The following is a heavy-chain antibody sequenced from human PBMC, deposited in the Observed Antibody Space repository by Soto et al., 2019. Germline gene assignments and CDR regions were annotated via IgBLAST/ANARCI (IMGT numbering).Heavy chain of an antibody. V-gene: IGHV1-8*01. Sequence: QVQLVQSGAEVKKPGASVKVSCKASGYTFTSYDINWVRQATGQVLEWMGWMNPNSGNTGYAQKLQGRVTMTRNTSISTAYMELSSLRSEDTAVYYCARPHCSSTSCYSHYYYGMDVWGQGTTVTVSS. CDR3: ARPHCSSTSCYSHYYYGMDV. CDR1: GYTFTSYD. CDR2: MNPNSGNT. J-gene: IGHJ6*02. D-gene: IGHD2-2*01.